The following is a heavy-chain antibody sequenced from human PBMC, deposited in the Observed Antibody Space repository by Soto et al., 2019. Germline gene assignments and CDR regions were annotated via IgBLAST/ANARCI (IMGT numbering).Heavy chain of an antibody. D-gene: IGHD4-4*01. J-gene: IGHJ4*02. CDR2: ISYDGSNK. CDR3: ARDRLQGFDY. CDR1: GFTFSSYA. V-gene: IGHV3-30-3*01. Sequence: GGSLRLSCAASGFTFSSYAMHWVRQAPGKGLEWVAVISYDGSNKYYADSVKGRFTISRDNPKNTLYLQMNSLRAEDTAVYYCARDRLQGFDYWGQGTLVTVSS.